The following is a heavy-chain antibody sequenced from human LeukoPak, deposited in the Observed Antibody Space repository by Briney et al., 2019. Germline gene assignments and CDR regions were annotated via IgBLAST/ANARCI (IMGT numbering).Heavy chain of an antibody. CDR1: GGSISSYY. CDR2: IYYSGST. V-gene: IGHV4-59*08. Sequence: SETLSLTCTVSGGSISSYYWSWIRQPPGKGPEWIGYIYYSGSTNYNPSLKSRVTISVDTSKNQFSLKLSSVTAADTAVYYCARLGRDGYNYRLDPWGQGTLVTVSS. J-gene: IGHJ5*02. D-gene: IGHD5-24*01. CDR3: ARLGRDGYNYRLDP.